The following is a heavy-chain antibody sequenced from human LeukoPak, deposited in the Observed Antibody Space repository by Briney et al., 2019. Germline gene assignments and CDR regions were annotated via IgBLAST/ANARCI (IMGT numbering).Heavy chain of an antibody. CDR2: ISSRGSTI. Sequence: GGPLSICSVAGGSAFSSYEMNLVRPAPGELEGSGSYISSRGSTIYYADSVKGRLTISRDNAKNSLYLQMNRLRAEDTAVDYCARERWGRLDYWGQGSLVTVSS. CDR3: ARERWGRLDY. V-gene: IGHV3-48*03. J-gene: IGHJ4*02. D-gene: IGHD4-23*01. CDR1: GSAFSSYE.